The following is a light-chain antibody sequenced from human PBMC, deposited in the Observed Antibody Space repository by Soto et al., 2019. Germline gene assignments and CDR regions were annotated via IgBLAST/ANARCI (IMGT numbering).Light chain of an antibody. CDR1: QGISTY. Sequence: DIQMTQSPSSLSASVGDRVTITCRASQGISTYLVWYQQRQGRAPKILIYDASSLLSGVPSRFSGSDSVTDFTLTISSLQPEDFATYYCQQSYRTPYTFGQGTKLETK. V-gene: IGKV1-39*01. CDR2: DAS. CDR3: QQSYRTPYT. J-gene: IGKJ2*01.